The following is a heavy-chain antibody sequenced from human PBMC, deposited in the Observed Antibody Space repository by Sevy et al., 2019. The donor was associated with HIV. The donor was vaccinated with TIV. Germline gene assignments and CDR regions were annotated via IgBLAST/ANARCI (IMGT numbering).Heavy chain of an antibody. D-gene: IGHD4-17*01. CDR1: GFSFRSYW. V-gene: IGHV3-7*01. CDR2: IYQDGSEK. J-gene: IGHJ6*02. CDR3: AREGSYGDYMLSYYYGMDV. Sequence: GGSLRLSCAASGFSFRSYWMTWVRQAPGKGLEWVASIYQDGSEKDYMDSVKGRFTVSRDNAKNSLFLQMNSLRVEDTAGYYCAREGSYGDYMLSYYYGMDVWGQGTTVTVSS.